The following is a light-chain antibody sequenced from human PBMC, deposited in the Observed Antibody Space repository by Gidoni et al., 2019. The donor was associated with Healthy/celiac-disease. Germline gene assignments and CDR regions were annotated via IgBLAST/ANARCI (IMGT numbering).Light chain of an antibody. V-gene: IGLV1-44*01. Sequence: QSVLTQPPSASGTPGQRVTISCSGSSSNIGSNTVNWYQQRPGTAPKLLIYSNNQRPSGVSDRFSGSKSGTSASLAISGLQSEDDADYYCAAWDDSLNGVVFGGGTKLTVL. CDR1: SSNIGSNT. J-gene: IGLJ2*01. CDR3: AAWDDSLNGVV. CDR2: SNN.